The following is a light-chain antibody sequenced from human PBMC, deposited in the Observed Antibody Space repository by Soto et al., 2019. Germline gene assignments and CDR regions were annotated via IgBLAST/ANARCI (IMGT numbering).Light chain of an antibody. CDR3: QQSSTTPWT. Sequence: DIQMTQSPSSLSASVGDRVTITCRASQSINKYLNWYLQRPGKAPKLLIYAASSLRSGVPSRFSGRGSGTDFTLTINSLQPEDFATCYCQQSSTTPWTFGRGTKVDIK. V-gene: IGKV1-39*01. CDR1: QSINKY. CDR2: AAS. J-gene: IGKJ1*01.